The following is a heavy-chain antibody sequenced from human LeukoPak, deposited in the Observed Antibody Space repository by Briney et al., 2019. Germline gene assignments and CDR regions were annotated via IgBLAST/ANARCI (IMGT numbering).Heavy chain of an antibody. CDR2: IYYSGST. Sequence: SETLSLTCTVSGDSFSSYYWSWIRQPPGKGLEWVGSIYYSGSTNYNPSLKSRVTISVDTSKNQFSLKLSSVTAADTAVYYCARGSEQLVLEYWGQGTLVTVSS. V-gene: IGHV4-59*01. J-gene: IGHJ4*02. CDR1: GDSFSSYY. D-gene: IGHD6-6*01. CDR3: ARGSEQLVLEY.